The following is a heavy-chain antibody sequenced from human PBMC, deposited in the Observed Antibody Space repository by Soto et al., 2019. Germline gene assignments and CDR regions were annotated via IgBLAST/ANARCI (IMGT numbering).Heavy chain of an antibody. Sequence: PSETLSLTCAVYGGSFSGYYWSWIRQPPGKGLEWIGEINHSGSTNYNPSLKSRVIISVDTSKNQFSLKVSSVTAADTTVYYCARETYGDYVGYFDPWGQGIQVTVS. J-gene: IGHJ5*02. CDR1: GGSFSGYY. D-gene: IGHD4-17*01. V-gene: IGHV4-34*01. CDR3: ARETYGDYVGYFDP. CDR2: INHSGST.